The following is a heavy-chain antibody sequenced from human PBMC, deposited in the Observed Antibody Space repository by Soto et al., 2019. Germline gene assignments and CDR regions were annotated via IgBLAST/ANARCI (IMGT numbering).Heavy chain of an antibody. V-gene: IGHV1-69*08. D-gene: IGHD2-2*01. CDR1: GGTFSSYT. CDR3: AKDLPTSSTSSFDY. Sequence: QVQLVQSGAEVKKPGSSVKVSCKASGGTFSSYTISWVRQAPGQGLEWMGRIIPILGIANYAEKFQGRVTVTADKSTSTAYMELSSLRSEDTAVYYCAKDLPTSSTSSFDYWGQGTLVTVSS. J-gene: IGHJ4*02. CDR2: IIPILGIA.